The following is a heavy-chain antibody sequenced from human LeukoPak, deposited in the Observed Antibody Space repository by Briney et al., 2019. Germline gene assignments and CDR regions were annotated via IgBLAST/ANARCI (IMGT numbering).Heavy chain of an antibody. CDR1: GGSISSYY. D-gene: IGHD2-21*02. CDR2: IYYSGST. V-gene: IGHV4-59*01. Sequence: MASETLSLTCTVSGGSISSYYWSWIRQPPGKGLEWIGYIYYSGSTNYNPSLKSRVTISVDTSKNQFSLKLSSVTAADTAVYYCARCGGDCYSLVFDYWGQGTLVTVSS. CDR3: ARCGGDCYSLVFDY. J-gene: IGHJ4*02.